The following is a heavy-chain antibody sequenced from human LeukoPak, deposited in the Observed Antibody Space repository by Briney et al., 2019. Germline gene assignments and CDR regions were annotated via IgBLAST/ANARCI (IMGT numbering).Heavy chain of an antibody. CDR2: INHSGST. Sequence: SETLSLTCAVYGGSFSGYYWSWIRQPPGKGLEWIGEINHSGSTNYNPSLKSRVTISVDTSKNQFSLKLSSVTAADTAVYYCARWYNWNYGLEPYCYYYIDVWGKGTTVTVSS. CDR3: ARWYNWNYGLEPYCYYYIDV. J-gene: IGHJ6*03. V-gene: IGHV4-34*01. D-gene: IGHD1-7*01. CDR1: GGSFSGYY.